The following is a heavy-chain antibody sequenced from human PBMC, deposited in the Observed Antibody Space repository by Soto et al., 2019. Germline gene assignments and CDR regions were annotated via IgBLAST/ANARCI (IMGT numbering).Heavy chain of an antibody. V-gene: IGHV5-51*01. J-gene: IGHJ4*02. CDR2: IYPGDSDT. CDR3: ARPVAAAGTPWYFDY. CDR1: GYSFTSYW. D-gene: IGHD6-13*01. Sequence: PGESLKISCKGSGYSFTSYWIGWVRQIPWKGLEWMGIIYPGDSDTRYSPSFQGQVTISADKSISTAYLQWSSLKASDTAMYYCARPVAAAGTPWYFDYWGQGTLVTVSS.